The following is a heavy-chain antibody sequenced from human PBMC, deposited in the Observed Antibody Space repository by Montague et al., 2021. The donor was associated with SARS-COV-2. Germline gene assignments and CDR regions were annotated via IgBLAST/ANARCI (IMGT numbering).Heavy chain of an antibody. J-gene: IGHJ5*02. V-gene: IGHV2-70*11. CDR2: IDWDDDK. CDR1: GSSLSTSGMC. CDR3: ARTHYDILTGSLNWFDP. Sequence: PALVKPTQTLTLTCTFSGSSLSTSGMCVSWIRQPPGKALEWLARIDWDDDKYYSTSLKTRLTISKDTPKNQVVLTMTNMDPVDTATYYCARTHYDILTGSLNWFDPWGQGTLVTVSS. D-gene: IGHD3-9*01.